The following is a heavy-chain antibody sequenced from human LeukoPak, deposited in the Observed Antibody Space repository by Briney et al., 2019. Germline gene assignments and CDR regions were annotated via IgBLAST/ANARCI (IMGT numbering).Heavy chain of an antibody. CDR3: ARDLDREWGQVVPHPRSP. Sequence: ASVKVSCKASGYTFTSYGISWVRQAPGQGLEWMGWISAYNGNTNYAQKFQGRVTITADKSTSTAYMELSSLRSEDTAVYYCARDLDREWGQVVPHPRSPWGQGTLVTVSS. D-gene: IGHD3-22*01. V-gene: IGHV1-18*01. CDR2: ISAYNGNT. CDR1: GYTFTSYG. J-gene: IGHJ5*02.